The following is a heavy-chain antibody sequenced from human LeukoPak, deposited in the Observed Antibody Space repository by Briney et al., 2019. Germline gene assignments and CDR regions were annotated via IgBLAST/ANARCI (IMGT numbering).Heavy chain of an antibody. J-gene: IGHJ3*02. D-gene: IGHD5-18*01. CDR2: MNPNTGNT. Sequence: ASVKVSCKASGYTFTKYDIHWVRQATGQGLEWMGWMNPNTGNTGYAQKFQGRVTMTRNTSISTAYLELRSLRSDDTAVYYCASLAGSGYYGDGFDIWGQGTMVTVSS. CDR1: GYTFTKYD. V-gene: IGHV1-8*01. CDR3: ASLAGSGYYGDGFDI.